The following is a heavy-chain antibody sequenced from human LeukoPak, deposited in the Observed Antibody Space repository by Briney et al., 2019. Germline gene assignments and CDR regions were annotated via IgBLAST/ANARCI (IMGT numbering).Heavy chain of an antibody. CDR2: IIPIFGTA. Sequence: GASVKVSCKASGGTFSSYAISWVRQAPGQGLEWMGGIIPIFGTANYAQKFQGRVTITADESTSTAYMELSSLRSEDTAVYYCARGPPLVRGEHGVGYYYYGMDVWGQGTTVTVSS. CDR3: ARGPPLVRGEHGVGYYYYGMDV. V-gene: IGHV1-69*13. D-gene: IGHD3-10*01. CDR1: GGTFSSYA. J-gene: IGHJ6*02.